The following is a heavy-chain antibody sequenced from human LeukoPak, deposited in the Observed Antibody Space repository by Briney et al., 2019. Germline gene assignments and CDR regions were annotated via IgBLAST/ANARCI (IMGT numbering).Heavy chain of an antibody. CDR1: GFTFNEYA. CDR3: TKDKGIINGFYYFDS. J-gene: IGHJ4*02. Sequence: PGGSLRLSCAASGFTFNEYAMHWVRQAPGKGLEWVSSISWNSDSIAYADSVKGRFAISRDNAKSFLYLQMNSLRPGDTALYYCTKDKGIINGFYYFDSWGQGTLVAVSS. D-gene: IGHD3-10*01. V-gene: IGHV3-9*01. CDR2: ISWNSDSI.